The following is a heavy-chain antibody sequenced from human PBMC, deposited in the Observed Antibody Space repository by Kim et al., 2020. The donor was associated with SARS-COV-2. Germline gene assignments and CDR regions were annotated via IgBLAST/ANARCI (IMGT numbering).Heavy chain of an antibody. J-gene: IGHJ3*02. V-gene: IGHV4-59*08. D-gene: IGHD4-17*01. CDR3: ARQVDYGESEDAFDI. Sequence: PALKSRVTISVDTAKNQFSLKLSSVTAADTAVYYCARQVDYGESEDAFDIWGQGTMVTVSS.